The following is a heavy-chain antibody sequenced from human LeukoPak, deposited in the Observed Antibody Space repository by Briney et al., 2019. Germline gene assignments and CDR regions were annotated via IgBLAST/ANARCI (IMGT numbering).Heavy chain of an antibody. V-gene: IGHV3-13*01. Sequence: GGSPRLSCAASGFTFIDYDMNWVRQVIGKGLEWVSAIGIRGDTHYSGSAKGRFTGSRENAEGSLYLQMNSLRAEDTAVYYCARGGIQVSGIDEFDYWGQGTLVTVSS. CDR2: IGIRGDT. D-gene: IGHD6-19*01. J-gene: IGHJ4*02. CDR3: ARGGIQVSGIDEFDY. CDR1: GFTFIDYD.